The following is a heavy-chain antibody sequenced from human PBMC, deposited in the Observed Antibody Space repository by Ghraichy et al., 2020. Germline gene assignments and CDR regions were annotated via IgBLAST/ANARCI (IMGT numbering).Heavy chain of an antibody. CDR3: AKDFISYGFQDRGGCMDV. Sequence: GGSLRLSCAASGFTFSSYGMHWVRQAPGKGLEWVAFIRYDGSNKYYADSVKGRFTISRDNSKNTLYLQMNSLRAEDTAVYYCAKDFISYGFQDRGGCMDVWGQGTTVTVSS. V-gene: IGHV3-30*02. D-gene: IGHD5-18*01. CDR2: IRYDGSNK. J-gene: IGHJ6*02. CDR1: GFTFSSYG.